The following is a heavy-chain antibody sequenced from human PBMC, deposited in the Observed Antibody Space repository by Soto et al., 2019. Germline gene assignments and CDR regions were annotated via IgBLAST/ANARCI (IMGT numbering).Heavy chain of an antibody. CDR3: AREFCSGGNCYTYYFDP. CDR1: GLTFNRYW. Sequence: PGGSLRLSCAASGLTFNRYWMHWVRHAPCKGLVWVSHINTDGSNTNYADSVKGRFTISRDNAKSTLFLQMNSLRDEDTAVYYCAREFCSGGNCYTYYFDPWGQGIPVTAPQ. D-gene: IGHD2-15*01. CDR2: INTDGSNT. V-gene: IGHV3-74*01. J-gene: IGHJ5*02.